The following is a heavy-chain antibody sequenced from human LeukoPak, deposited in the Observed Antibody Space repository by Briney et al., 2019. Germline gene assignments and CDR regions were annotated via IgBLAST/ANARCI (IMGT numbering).Heavy chain of an antibody. V-gene: IGHV4-61*02. D-gene: IGHD5-18*01. J-gene: IGHJ4*02. CDR1: GGSISSGSYY. Sequence: PSQTLSLTCTVSGGSISSGSYYWSWIRQPAGKGLEWIGRIYTSGSTNYNPSLKSRVTISVDTSKSQFSLKLSSVTAADTAVHYCARAGAYSYGSEYYFDYWGQGTLVTVSS. CDR2: IYTSGST. CDR3: ARAGAYSYGSEYYFDY.